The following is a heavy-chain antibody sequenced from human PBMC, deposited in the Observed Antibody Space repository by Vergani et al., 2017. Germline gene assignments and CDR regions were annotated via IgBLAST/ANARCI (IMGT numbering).Heavy chain of an antibody. V-gene: IGHV4-61*02. J-gene: IGHJ4*02. Sequence: QVQLQESGPGLVKPSETLSLTCTVSGDSISSRNCYWGWIRQPPGKGLEWIGRVYSSGSTNYNPSLKSRVTISVDTSKNQFSLKLTSVTAADTAVYYCVRRNNVVRETDYFDYWGQGILVTVSS. CDR3: VRRNNVVRETDYFDY. D-gene: IGHD3-10*01. CDR2: VYSSGST. CDR1: GDSISSRNCY.